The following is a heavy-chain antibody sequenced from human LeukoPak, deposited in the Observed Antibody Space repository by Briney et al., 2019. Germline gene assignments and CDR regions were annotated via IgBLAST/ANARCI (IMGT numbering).Heavy chain of an antibody. J-gene: IGHJ4*02. CDR1: GFTFSSYS. D-gene: IGHD4-23*01. CDR3: ARDDALMTYGGIYLD. CDR2: ISSSSSYI. V-gene: IGHV3-21*01. Sequence: PGGSLRLSCAASGFTFSSYSMNWVRQAPGKGLEWVSSISSSSSYIYYADSVKGRFTISRDNAKNSLYLQMNSLRAEDTAVYYCARDDALMTYGGIYLDWGQGTLVTVSS.